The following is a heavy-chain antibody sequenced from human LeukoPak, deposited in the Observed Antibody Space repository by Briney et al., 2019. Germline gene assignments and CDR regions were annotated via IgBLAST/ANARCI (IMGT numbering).Heavy chain of an antibody. V-gene: IGHV3-23*01. Sequence: PGGSLRLSCAASGFTFSSYAMNWVRQAPGKGLEWVSTISASGGSTYYADSVKGRFTISRDNSKNTLYLQMNSLRAEDTAVYYCARTTVVTWDFDYWGQGTRVTVSS. CDR2: ISASGGST. D-gene: IGHD4-23*01. J-gene: IGHJ4*02. CDR3: ARTTVVTWDFDY. CDR1: GFTFSSYA.